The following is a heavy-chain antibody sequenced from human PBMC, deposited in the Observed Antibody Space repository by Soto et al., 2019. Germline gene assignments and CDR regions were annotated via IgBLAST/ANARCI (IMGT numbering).Heavy chain of an antibody. CDR3: ARDIRGYSRAFDY. J-gene: IGHJ4*02. CDR1: GDSVGSASYY. V-gene: IGHV4-61*03. D-gene: IGHD5-18*01. CDR2: ISATGST. Sequence: SETLSLTCTVSGDSVGSASYYWTWIRQPPGEGLEWIGYISATGSTNYNPSLKSRLTISVDTSKNHFSLRLSFMTAADTAVYYCARDIRGYSRAFDYWGQGTLVTVSS.